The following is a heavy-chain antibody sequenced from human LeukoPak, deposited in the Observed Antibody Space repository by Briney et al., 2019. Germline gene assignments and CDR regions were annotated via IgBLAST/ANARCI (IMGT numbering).Heavy chain of an antibody. CDR1: GFTFSSFG. Sequence: GSLRLSCAASGFTFSSFGMHWVRQAPGKGLEWVADIWFDGKNEHFADSVKGRFTISRDNSKNTLYLQMNSLRAEDTAVYYCARDLLGVSITGTSGADYWGQGTLVTVSS. D-gene: IGHD1-20*01. J-gene: IGHJ4*02. CDR3: ARDLLGVSITGTSGADY. V-gene: IGHV3-33*01. CDR2: IWFDGKNE.